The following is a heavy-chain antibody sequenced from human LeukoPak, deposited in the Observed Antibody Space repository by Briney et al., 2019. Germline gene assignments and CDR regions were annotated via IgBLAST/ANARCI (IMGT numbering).Heavy chain of an antibody. J-gene: IGHJ3*02. V-gene: IGHV3-33*01. CDR2: IWYDGSNK. Sequence: PGGSLRLSCAASGFTFSSYGMHWVRQAPGKGLEWVAVIWYDGSNKYYADSVKGRFTISRDNSKNTLYLQMNSLRAEDTAVYYCARDAGGGYGDFGPGDAFDIWGQGTMVTVSS. D-gene: IGHD4-17*01. CDR1: GFTFSSYG. CDR3: ARDAGGGYGDFGPGDAFDI.